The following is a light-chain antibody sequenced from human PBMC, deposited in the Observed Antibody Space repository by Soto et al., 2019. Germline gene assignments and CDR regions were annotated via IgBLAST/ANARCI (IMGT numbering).Light chain of an antibody. J-gene: IGKJ3*01. CDR3: QQSYDGPLT. V-gene: IGKV1-39*01. CDR2: AAY. CDR1: QSINNH. Sequence: DILMTQSPSSLSASVEDRVTITCRASQSINNHLNWYQQKPGEAPKLLIYAAYSLQSGVPSRFSGSGSGTDFTLTISSLQPEDFATYYCQQSYDGPLTFGPGTKVEI.